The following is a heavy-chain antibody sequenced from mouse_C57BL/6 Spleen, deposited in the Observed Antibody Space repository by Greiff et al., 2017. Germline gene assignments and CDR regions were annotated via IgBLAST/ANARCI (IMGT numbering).Heavy chain of an antibody. CDR2: IYPGDGDT. J-gene: IGHJ3*01. CDR3: ASYYGSSYVLFAY. D-gene: IGHD1-1*01. CDR1: GYAFSSSW. Sequence: QVQLKESGPELVKPGASVKISCKASGYAFSSSWMNWVKPRPGKGLEWIGRIYPGDGDTNYNGKFKGKATLTADKSSSTAYMQLSSLTSEDSAVYFCASYYGSSYVLFAYWGQGTLVTVSA. V-gene: IGHV1-82*01.